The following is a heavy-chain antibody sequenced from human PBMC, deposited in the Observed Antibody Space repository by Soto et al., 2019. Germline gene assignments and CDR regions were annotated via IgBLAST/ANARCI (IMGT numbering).Heavy chain of an antibody. Sequence: QVQLVQSGAEVKKPGSSVKVSCKAPGGTLSSYAINWVRQAPGQGLEWMGGIIPIFGSANYAPKFQGRVTNSADESTSTAYMEVSSLRSEDTAVYYCAGTREIPYYRGMDVWGQGTTVTVSS. CDR2: IIPIFGSA. V-gene: IGHV1-69*01. D-gene: IGHD2-2*02. CDR3: AGTREIPYYRGMDV. CDR1: GGTLSSYA. J-gene: IGHJ6*02.